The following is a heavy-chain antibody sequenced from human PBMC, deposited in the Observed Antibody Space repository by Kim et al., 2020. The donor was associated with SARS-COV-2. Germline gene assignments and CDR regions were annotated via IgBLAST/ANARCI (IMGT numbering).Heavy chain of an antibody. Sequence: GGSLRLSCAASGFTFSSYSMNWVRQAPGKGLEWVSSISSSSSYIYYADSVKGRFTISRDNAKNSLYLQMNSMRAEDTAVYYCATLVGLVNDVDYWGQGTLVTVSS. J-gene: IGHJ4*02. CDR1: GFTFSSYS. CDR3: ATLVGLVNDVDY. CDR2: ISSSSSYI. D-gene: IGHD3-3*01. V-gene: IGHV3-21*01.